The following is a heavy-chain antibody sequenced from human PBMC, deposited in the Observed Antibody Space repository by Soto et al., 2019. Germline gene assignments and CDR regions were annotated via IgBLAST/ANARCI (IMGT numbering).Heavy chain of an antibody. CDR1: GFDFRRFG. D-gene: IGHD3-9*01. J-gene: IGHJ1*01. CDR2: VSSSGSTT. V-gene: IGHV3-23*01. CDR3: AKSSPRTDWSSES. Sequence: EVQLLESGGGLVQPGGSLRLSCVASGFDFRRFGMSWVRQAPGKGLEWVACVSSSGSTTFYADAVKGRFTISKDTSTGTLFLHMNSLRGEDSAIYYCAKSSPRTDWSSESWGQGAPVTVSS.